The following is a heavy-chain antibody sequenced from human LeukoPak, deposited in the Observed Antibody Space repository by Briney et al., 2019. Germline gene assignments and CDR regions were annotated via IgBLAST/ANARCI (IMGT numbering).Heavy chain of an antibody. J-gene: IGHJ4*02. CDR3: ARDHGGELLLPVIY. D-gene: IGHD1-26*01. V-gene: IGHV3-7*01. Sequence: GGSLRLSCAASGFTFTTYWMSWVRQAPGKWLEWMANIKQDGSEKYYVDSVKGRFTISRDNAKNSLYLQMNSLRAEDTAVYYCARDHGGELLLPVIYWGQGTLVTVSS. CDR1: GFTFTTYW. CDR2: IKQDGSEK.